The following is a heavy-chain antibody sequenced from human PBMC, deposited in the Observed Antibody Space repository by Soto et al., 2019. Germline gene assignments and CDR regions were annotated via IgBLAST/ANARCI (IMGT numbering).Heavy chain of an antibody. J-gene: IGHJ6*02. CDR2: ISYDGSNK. V-gene: IGHV3-30*18. Sequence: GGSLRLSCAASGFTFSSYGMHWVRQAPGKGLEWVAVISYDGSNKYYADSVKGRFTISRDNSKNTLYLQMNSLRAEDTAVYYCAKVKSNYDYGMDVWGQGTKVPVSS. CDR3: AKVKSNYDYGMDV. CDR1: GFTFSSYG. D-gene: IGHD6-6*01.